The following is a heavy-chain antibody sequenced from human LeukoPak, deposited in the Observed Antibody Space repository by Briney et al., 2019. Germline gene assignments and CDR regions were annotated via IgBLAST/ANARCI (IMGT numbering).Heavy chain of an antibody. CDR3: ARGFGTVTTSHFDY. Sequence: GGSLRSSCKGAGCSFTSYWIGWVRQMPGKGLEWMGIIYPGDSDTRYSPSFQGQVTISADKSIRTAYLQWSSLKASDTAMYYCARGFGTVTTSHFDYWGQGTLVTVSS. V-gene: IGHV5-51*01. J-gene: IGHJ4*02. D-gene: IGHD4-11*01. CDR2: IYPGDSDT. CDR1: GCSFTSYW.